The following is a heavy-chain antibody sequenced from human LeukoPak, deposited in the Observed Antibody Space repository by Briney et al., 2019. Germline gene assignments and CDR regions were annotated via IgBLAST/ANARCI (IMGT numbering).Heavy chain of an antibody. Sequence: SETLSLTCTVSGGSISRYYWSWIRQPAGKGLEWMGRIYTSGSTNYNPSLKSRVTMSIDTSKNQFSLKLGSVTAADTAVYYCARAADSSAYTAFDIWGQGTLVTVSS. CDR2: IYTSGST. V-gene: IGHV4-4*07. CDR3: ARAADSSAYTAFDI. CDR1: GGSISRYY. D-gene: IGHD3-22*01. J-gene: IGHJ3*02.